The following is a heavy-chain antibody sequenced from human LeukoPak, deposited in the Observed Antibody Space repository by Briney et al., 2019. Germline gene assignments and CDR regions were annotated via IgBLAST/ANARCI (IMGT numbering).Heavy chain of an antibody. D-gene: IGHD3-9*01. Sequence: GGTLRLSCAASGFTFSSYGMSWVRQAPGKGLEWVSAISGSGGSTYYADSVKGRFTISRDNSKNTLYLQMNSLRAEDTAVYYCAEDLDGITSYYDILTGPDYWGQGTLVTVSS. J-gene: IGHJ4*02. V-gene: IGHV3-23*01. CDR2: ISGSGGST. CDR1: GFTFSSYG. CDR3: AEDLDGITSYYDILTGPDY.